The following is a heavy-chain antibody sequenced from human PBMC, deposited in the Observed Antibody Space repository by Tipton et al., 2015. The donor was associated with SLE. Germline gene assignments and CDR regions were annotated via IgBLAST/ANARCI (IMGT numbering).Heavy chain of an antibody. Sequence: TLSLTCSVSGGAITSGGYHWNWIRQSAGKGPEWIGRIHGTGGAYYNPSLTTRVTISVDTSTNQFSLELTSVTAADTAVYYCASGTTTQLDDYFYYHIDVWGKGTTVTVSS. J-gene: IGHJ6*03. CDR1: GGAITSGGYH. CDR2: IHGTGGA. D-gene: IGHD4-11*01. V-gene: IGHV4-61*02. CDR3: ASGTTTQLDDYFYYHIDV.